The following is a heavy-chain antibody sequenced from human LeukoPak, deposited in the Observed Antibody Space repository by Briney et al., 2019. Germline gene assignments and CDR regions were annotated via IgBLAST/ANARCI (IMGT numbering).Heavy chain of an antibody. J-gene: IGHJ4*02. CDR3: ARDLPEISSFYFDY. D-gene: IGHD3-16*02. CDR1: ELNFKTHA. CDR2: LSFDASGR. V-gene: IGHV3-30*04. Sequence: GGSLRLSCVVSELNFKTHAMHWVRQAPGKGLEWVAGLSFDASGRNYADSVKGRFTISRDNSKNTLYLQMHSLGPEDTAVYFCARDLPEISSFYFDYWGQGSLVTVSS.